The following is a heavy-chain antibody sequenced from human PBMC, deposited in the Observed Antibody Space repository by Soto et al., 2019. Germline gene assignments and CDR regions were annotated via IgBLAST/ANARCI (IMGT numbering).Heavy chain of an antibody. J-gene: IGHJ4*02. CDR1: GGSISSYY. CDR3: ARIPDDYGALFDY. CDR2: IYYSGST. V-gene: IGHV4-59*01. D-gene: IGHD4-17*01. Sequence: SETLSLTYTVSGGSISSYYWSWIRQPPGKGLEWIGYIYYSGSTNYNPSLKSRVTISVDTSKNQFSLKLSSVTAADTAVYYCARIPDDYGALFDYWGQGTLVTVSS.